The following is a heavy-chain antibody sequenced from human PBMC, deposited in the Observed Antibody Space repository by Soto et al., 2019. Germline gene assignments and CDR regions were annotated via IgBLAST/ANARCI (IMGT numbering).Heavy chain of an antibody. Sequence: ASVKVSCKASGYTFTSYGISWVRQAPGQGLEWMGWISAYNGNTNYAQKLQGRVTMTTDTSTSTAYMELRSLGSDDTAVYYCARVLSPSDFWSGYYDYWGQGTLVTVSS. CDR3: ARVLSPSDFWSGYYDY. J-gene: IGHJ4*02. CDR2: ISAYNGNT. D-gene: IGHD3-3*01. CDR1: GYTFTSYG. V-gene: IGHV1-18*01.